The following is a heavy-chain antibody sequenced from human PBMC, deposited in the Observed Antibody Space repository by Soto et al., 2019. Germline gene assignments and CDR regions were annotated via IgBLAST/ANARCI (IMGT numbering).Heavy chain of an antibody. V-gene: IGHV1-69*01. CDR2: IIPMFGTA. J-gene: IGHJ4*02. CDR3: ARVGPAHYDDSRGYYSPLDY. D-gene: IGHD3-22*01. CDR1: GDTFSSYA. Sequence: QVQLVQSGAEVKKPGSSVKVSCKASGDTFSSYAINWVRQAPGQGLEWMGGIIPMFGTANYAQKFKGRVTITAGESTSTVYMELSSLRSADTAVYYCARVGPAHYDDSRGYYSPLDYWGKGTLVTVSS.